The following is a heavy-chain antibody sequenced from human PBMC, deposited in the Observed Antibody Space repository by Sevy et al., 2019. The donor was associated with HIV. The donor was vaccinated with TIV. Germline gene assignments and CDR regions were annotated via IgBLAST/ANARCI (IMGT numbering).Heavy chain of an antibody. CDR2: IYYSGDT. CDR1: GGSISNYY. CDR3: ARRVTFYGMDV. D-gene: IGHD4-4*01. Sequence: SETLSLTCTVSGGSISNYYWSWIQQPPGKGLEWIGYIYYSGDTNYNPSLQSRVTISVDTFNNQFFLKLSSVTAADTAVYYCARRVTFYGMDVWGQRTTVTVSS. J-gene: IGHJ6*02. V-gene: IGHV4-59*12.